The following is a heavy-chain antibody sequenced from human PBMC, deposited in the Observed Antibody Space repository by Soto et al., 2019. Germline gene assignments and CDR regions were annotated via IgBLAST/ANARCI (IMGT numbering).Heavy chain of an antibody. J-gene: IGHJ4*02. V-gene: IGHV4-31*03. Sequence: SETLSLTCTVSGGSITTGGYYWSWIRQLPGKGLEWIGHRYYSESTYYNPSLKSRVSISLDTSKNQFSLKLSFVTAADTAMYYCARTKCSGGSCYSWSFDYWGQGTPVTVSS. CDR3: ARTKCSGGSCYSWSFDY. CDR2: RYYSEST. D-gene: IGHD2-15*01. CDR1: GGSITTGGYY.